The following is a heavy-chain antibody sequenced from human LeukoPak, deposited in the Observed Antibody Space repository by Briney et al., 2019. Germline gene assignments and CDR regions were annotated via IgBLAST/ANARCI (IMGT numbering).Heavy chain of an antibody. CDR1: GGSISSSSYS. Sequence: PSETLSLTCTVSGGSISSSSYSWGWNRHPPGKGLEWIGSMYYSGSTYYNPSLKSRVTISVDTSKNQFTLKLTSVTAADTAVYYCARRDGQVASDFDYWGQGTLVTVSS. J-gene: IGHJ4*02. V-gene: IGHV4-39*01. CDR2: MYYSGST. CDR3: ARRDGQVASDFDY. D-gene: IGHD6-6*01.